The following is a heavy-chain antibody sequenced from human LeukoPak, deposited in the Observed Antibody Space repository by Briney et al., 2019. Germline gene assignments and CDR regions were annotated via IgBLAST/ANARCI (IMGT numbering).Heavy chain of an antibody. V-gene: IGHV3-23*01. CDR1: GFTFSSYA. J-gene: IGHJ3*02. CDR2: ISGSGGST. D-gene: IGHD6-19*01. CDR3: AKVLEQWLIRGGAFDM. Sequence: GGSLRLSCAASGFTFSSYAMSWVRQAPGKGLEWVSAISGSGGSTYYADSVKGRFITSRDNSKNTLYLQVNSLRAEDTAVYYCAKVLEQWLIRGGAFDMWGQGTMVTVSS.